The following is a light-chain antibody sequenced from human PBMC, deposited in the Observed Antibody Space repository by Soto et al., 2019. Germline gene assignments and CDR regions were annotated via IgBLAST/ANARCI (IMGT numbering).Light chain of an antibody. CDR1: QSISSN. CDR2: GAS. Sequence: EIVMTQSPATLSVSPGERATLSCRASQSISSNLAWYQQKPGQAPRLLIFGASTRATGIPARFSGSGSETEFTRTISSLQSEDFAVYYCQQYNNWPFTFGPGTKVDIK. J-gene: IGKJ3*01. CDR3: QQYNNWPFT. V-gene: IGKV3-15*01.